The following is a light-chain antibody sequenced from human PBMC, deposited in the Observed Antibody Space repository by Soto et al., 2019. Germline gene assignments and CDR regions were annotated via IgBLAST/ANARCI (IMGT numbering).Light chain of an antibody. CDR3: QQFPSTPLT. CDR1: QSVFYSSNNKNY. J-gene: IGKJ4*01. V-gene: IGKV4-1*01. CDR2: WAS. Sequence: DIVMTQSPDSLAVSLGERATINCKSSQSVFYSSNNKNYLAWYQQKPGQPPKLLISWASTRETGVPDRFSGSGSGTDFTLTISSLQAEDVAVYSCQQFPSTPLTFGGGTKVEIK.